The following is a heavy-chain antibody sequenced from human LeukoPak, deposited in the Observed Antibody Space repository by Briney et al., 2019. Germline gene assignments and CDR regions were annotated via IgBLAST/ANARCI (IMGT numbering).Heavy chain of an antibody. CDR2: ISSSSSYI. D-gene: IGHD3-22*01. CDR1: GFTFSSYS. Sequence: SGGSLRLSCAASGFTFSSYSMNWVRQAPGKGLEWVSSISSSSSYIYYADSVKGRFTISRDNAKNSLYLQMNSLRAEDTAVYYCARDAYDSSGYLGAVDYWGQGTLVTVSS. CDR3: ARDAYDSSGYLGAVDY. V-gene: IGHV3-21*01. J-gene: IGHJ4*02.